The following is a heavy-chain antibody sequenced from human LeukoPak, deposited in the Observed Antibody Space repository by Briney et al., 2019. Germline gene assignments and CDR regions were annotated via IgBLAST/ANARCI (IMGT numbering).Heavy chain of an antibody. CDR3: ARHKRYSSSWYVRNPFYFDY. J-gene: IGHJ4*02. CDR1: GGSISSYY. V-gene: IGHV4-4*07. CDR2: IYTSGST. Sequence: SETLSLTCTVSGGSISSYYWSWIRQPAGKGLEWIGRIYTSGSTNYNPSLKSRVTISVDTSKNQFSLKLSSVTAADTAVYYCARHKRYSSSWYVRNPFYFDYWGQGTLVTVSS. D-gene: IGHD6-13*01.